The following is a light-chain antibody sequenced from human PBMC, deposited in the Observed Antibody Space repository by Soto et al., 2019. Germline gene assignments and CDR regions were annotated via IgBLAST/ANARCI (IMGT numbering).Light chain of an antibody. Sequence: QSVLTQPPSASGSPGQSVTISCTGTSSDVGAYNYVSWYQQYPGKAPKLMIYEVSKRPSGVPDRFSGSKSGKTVSLTVSGLQPEDEADYYCTSYAGSDIWVFGGGTQLTVL. CDR3: TSYAGSDIWV. V-gene: IGLV2-8*01. CDR2: EVS. J-gene: IGLJ3*02. CDR1: SSDVGAYNY.